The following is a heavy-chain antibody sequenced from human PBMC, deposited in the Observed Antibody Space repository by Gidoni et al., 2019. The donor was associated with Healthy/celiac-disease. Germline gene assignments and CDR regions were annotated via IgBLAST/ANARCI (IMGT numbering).Heavy chain of an antibody. CDR1: GFTFGDYA. Sequence: EVQLVESGGGLVQPGRSLRLSCTASGFTFGDYAMSWVRQASGKGLEWVGFSRSRAYGGTTEYAASVKGRFTISRDDSKSIAYLQMNSLKTEDTAVYYCTNTDYWGQGTLVTVSS. J-gene: IGHJ4*02. CDR2: SRSRAYGGTT. CDR3: TNTDY. V-gene: IGHV3-49*04.